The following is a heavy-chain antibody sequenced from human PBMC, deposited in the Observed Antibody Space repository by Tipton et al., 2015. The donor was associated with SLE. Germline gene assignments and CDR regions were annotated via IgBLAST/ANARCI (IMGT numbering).Heavy chain of an antibody. CDR1: GGPISESHYY. D-gene: IGHD5-18*01. V-gene: IGHV4-39*07. CDR3: AKMDTAMVIES. CDR2: IFYSGTASGNT. J-gene: IGHJ4*02. Sequence: TLSLTCTVSGGPISESHYYGGGGIRQPPGKTLEWVGSIFYSGTASGNTYYNPSLKSRGTIVVDTSKNQFSLRLSSVTAADAAMYYCAKMDTAMVIESWGQGTLVTVSS.